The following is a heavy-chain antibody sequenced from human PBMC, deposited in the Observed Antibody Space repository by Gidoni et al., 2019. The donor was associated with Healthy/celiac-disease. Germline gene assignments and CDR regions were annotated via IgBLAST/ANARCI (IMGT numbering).Heavy chain of an antibody. CDR1: GGSFSGDY. Sequence: QVQLQQWGAGLLKPSETLSLTGAVYGGSFSGDYWSWIRQPPGKGLEGLGEINHSGSTNSNPSLQSRVTISVDTSKNQFSLTLRSVTAADTAVYYCARTGGPPYQLLLYWGQGTLVTVSS. J-gene: IGHJ4*02. V-gene: IGHV4-34*01. D-gene: IGHD2-2*01. CDR2: INHSGST. CDR3: ARTGGPPYQLLLY.